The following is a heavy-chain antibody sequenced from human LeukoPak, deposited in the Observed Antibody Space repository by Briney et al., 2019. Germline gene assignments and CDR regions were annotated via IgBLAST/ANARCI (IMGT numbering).Heavy chain of an antibody. J-gene: IGHJ4*02. CDR3: TTDRGALTN. V-gene: IGHV3-15*01. Sequence: GGSLRLSCATSGFTFSDAWMSWVRQAPGEGLEWVGRIQSKTDGGPTEYAAPVKGRFTISRDDSRNTLYLQMNSLKAGDTGVYYCTTDRGALTNWGPGTLVTVSS. CDR2: IQSKTDGGPT. CDR1: GFTFSDAW. D-gene: IGHD3-10*01.